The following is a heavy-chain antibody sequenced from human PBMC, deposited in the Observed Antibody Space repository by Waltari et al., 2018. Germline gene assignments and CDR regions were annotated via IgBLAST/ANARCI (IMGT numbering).Heavy chain of an antibody. Sequence: EVQLLESGGGLVQPGGSPRLSCAASGFIFSNYAMNWVRQAPGKGLAWVSAISGSGGSTYYADSVKGRFTISRDNSKNTLYLQMNSLRVEDTAVYYCASSSGFGYWGQGTQVTVSA. J-gene: IGHJ4*02. V-gene: IGHV3-23*01. D-gene: IGHD3-22*01. CDR3: ASSSGFGY. CDR1: GFIFSNYA. CDR2: ISGSGGST.